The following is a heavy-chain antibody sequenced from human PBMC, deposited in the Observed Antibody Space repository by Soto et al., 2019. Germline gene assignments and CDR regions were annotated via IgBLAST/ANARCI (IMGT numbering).Heavy chain of an antibody. CDR3: ARDQAGGNYYFDY. CDR1: GGTFSTSA. V-gene: IGHV1-69*12. J-gene: IGHJ4*02. D-gene: IGHD1-1*01. CDR2: IIPISDTP. Sequence: QVQLVQSGAEVKKPGSSVKVSCKASGGTFSTSAITWVRQAPGQGLEWMGGIIPISDTPNYAQKFQGRVTIAADDSTTTAYMELSSLRSEDTAVYYCARDQAGGNYYFDYWGQGTLVTVSS.